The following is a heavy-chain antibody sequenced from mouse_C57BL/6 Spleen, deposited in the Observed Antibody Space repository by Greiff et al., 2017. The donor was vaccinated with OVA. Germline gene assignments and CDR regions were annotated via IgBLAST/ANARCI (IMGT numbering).Heavy chain of an antibody. CDR1: GYTFTSYW. V-gene: IGHV1-55*01. D-gene: IGHD2-3*01. Sequence: QVQLQQPGAELVKPGASVKMSCKASGYTFTSYWITWVKQRPGQGLEWIGDIYPGSGSTNYNEKFKSKATLTVDTSSRTAYMQLSSLTSEDSAVYYCARGRTRLDGYSLFAYWGQGTLVTVSA. CDR2: IYPGSGST. J-gene: IGHJ3*01. CDR3: ARGRTRLDGYSLFAY.